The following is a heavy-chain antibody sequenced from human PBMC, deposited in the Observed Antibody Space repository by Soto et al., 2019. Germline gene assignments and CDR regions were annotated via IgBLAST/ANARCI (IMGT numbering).Heavy chain of an antibody. CDR2: LTNTGDST. CDR3: ARGGPRDGYRDLDY. D-gene: IGHD5-18*01. J-gene: IGHJ4*02. Sequence: EVQLLESGGALVQPGGSLRLSCAASGFTLSTYAMTWVRQAPGKGLEWVASLTNTGDSTHYPDSVKGRFTISRDNSKNTMYLQMSSLRAEDTAVYYCARGGPRDGYRDLDYWGQGTQVTVSS. V-gene: IGHV3-23*01. CDR1: GFTLSTYA.